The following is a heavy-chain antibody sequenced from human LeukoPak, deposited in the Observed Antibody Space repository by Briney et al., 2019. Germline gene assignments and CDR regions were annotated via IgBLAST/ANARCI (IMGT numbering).Heavy chain of an antibody. CDR2: IYLRGNT. V-gene: IGHV4-4*02. CDR1: GGSITSSNW. CDR3: ARGAALVTDKYFDY. J-gene: IGHJ4*01. Sequence: SETLSLTCAVSGGSITSSNWWTWVRQPPGKGLEWVGDIYLRGNTNYNPSLESRVTISIGTSKKDFSLKLTSVTAADTAMYYCARGAALVTDKYFDYWGHGTLVTVSS. D-gene: IGHD5-18*01.